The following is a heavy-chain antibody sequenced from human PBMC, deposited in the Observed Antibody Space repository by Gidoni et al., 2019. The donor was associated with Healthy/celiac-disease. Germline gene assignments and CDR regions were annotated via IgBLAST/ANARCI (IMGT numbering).Heavy chain of an antibody. CDR3: AKDYFAPWEAAAGMADY. V-gene: IGHV3-30*04. Sequence: QVQLVESGGGVVQPGRSLRLSCAASGFTFSSYAMHWVRQAPGKGLEWVAVISYDGSNKYYADSVKGRFTISRDNSKNTLYLQMNSLRAEDTAVYYCAKDYFAPWEAAAGMADYWGQGTLVTVSS. CDR1: GFTFSSYA. J-gene: IGHJ4*02. CDR2: ISYDGSNK. D-gene: IGHD6-13*01.